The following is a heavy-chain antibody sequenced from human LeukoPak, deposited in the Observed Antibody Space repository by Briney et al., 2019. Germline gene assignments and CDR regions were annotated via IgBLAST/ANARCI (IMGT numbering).Heavy chain of an antibody. CDR1: GFTFISYG. J-gene: IGHJ4*02. V-gene: IGHV3-30*18. CDR2: ISYDGSNK. D-gene: IGHD3-10*01. Sequence: GGSLRLSCAASGFTFISYGMHWVRQAPGKGLEWVAVISYDGSNKYYADSVKGRFTISRDNSKNTLYLQMNSLRAEDTAVYYCANLFYGSGSYQVYWGQGTLVTVSS. CDR3: ANLFYGSGSYQVY.